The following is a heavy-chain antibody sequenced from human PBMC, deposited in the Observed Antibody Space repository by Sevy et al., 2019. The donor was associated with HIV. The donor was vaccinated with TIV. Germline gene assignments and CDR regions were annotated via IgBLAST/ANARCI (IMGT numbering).Heavy chain of an antibody. J-gene: IGHJ4*02. CDR3: ARDPTKPYSSGLDS. V-gene: IGHV3-30-3*01. CDR2: ISYDGRNK. CDR1: GFTFSSYA. D-gene: IGHD6-19*01. Sequence: GGSLRLSCAASGFTFSSYAMHWVRQAPGKGLEWVAIISYDGRNKYCADSVKGRFTISRDNSKNTLYLQMNSLRAEDTAGYYCARDPTKPYSSGLDSWGQGTLVTVSS.